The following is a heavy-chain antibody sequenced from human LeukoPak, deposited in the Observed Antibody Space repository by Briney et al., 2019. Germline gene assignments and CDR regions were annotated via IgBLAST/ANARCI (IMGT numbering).Heavy chain of an antibody. D-gene: IGHD1-20*01. CDR1: GGSFTDYY. J-gene: IGHJ6*03. Sequence: SETLSLTCAVYGGSFTDYYWSWLRQPPGKGLEWIGEINHSGSTNYNPSLKSRVTISVDTSKNHFSLTLSSVTAADTAVYYCASLTGTTDYYYYYMDVGGKGTTVTVSS. V-gene: IGHV4-34*01. CDR2: INHSGST. CDR3: ASLTGTTDYYYYYMDV.